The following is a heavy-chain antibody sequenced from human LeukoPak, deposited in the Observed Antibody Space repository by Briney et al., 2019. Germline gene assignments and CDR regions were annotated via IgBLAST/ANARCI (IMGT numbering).Heavy chain of an antibody. CDR3: ARQGYVLNGGAFDF. CDR2: IYYSGST. J-gene: IGHJ3*01. V-gene: IGHV4-59*08. D-gene: IGHD6-13*01. Sequence: SETLSLTCTVSGGSISSYYWRWIRQPPGKGLEWIGYIYYSGSTNYNPSLKSRVTISVDTSKNQFSLNLNSVTAADAAVYFCARQGYVLNGGAFDFWGQGTMVTVSS. CDR1: GGSISSYY.